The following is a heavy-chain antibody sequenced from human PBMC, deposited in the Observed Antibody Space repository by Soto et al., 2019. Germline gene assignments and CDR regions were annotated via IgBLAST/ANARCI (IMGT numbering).Heavy chain of an antibody. J-gene: IGHJ4*02. CDR1: GFTFSSFA. CDR2: ISASGEIT. D-gene: IGHD3-3*01. Sequence: EVHLLESGGGLVQPGGSLRLSCEASGFTFSSFAMSWVREAPGKGLEWVAGISASGEITYYADSVKGRFSISRDNSKNTLDLRMHSLRVEATAVYYCVQTLVGWAIFPFDYWGQGTLVTVSS. V-gene: IGHV3-23*01. CDR3: VQTLVGWAIFPFDY.